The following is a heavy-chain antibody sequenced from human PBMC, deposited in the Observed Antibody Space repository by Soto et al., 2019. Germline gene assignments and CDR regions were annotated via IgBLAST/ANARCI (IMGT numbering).Heavy chain of an antibody. V-gene: IGHV4-30-2*01. J-gene: IGHJ6*02. CDR1: CGGYS. CDR3: ARLGGAHYYGMDV. Sequence: CGGYSWSWIRQPPGKGLEWIGYIHYSGSTYYNPSLKSRVTISLDRSKNQFSLKLSSVTAADTAVYYCARLGGAHYYGMDVWGQGTKLTV. D-gene: IGHD3-16*01. CDR2: IHYSGST.